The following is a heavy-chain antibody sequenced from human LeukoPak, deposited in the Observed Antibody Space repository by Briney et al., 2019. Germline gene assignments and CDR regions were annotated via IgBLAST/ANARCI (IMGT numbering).Heavy chain of an antibody. CDR1: GGTFSSYA. CDR2: IIPIFGTA. D-gene: IGHD6-13*01. CDR3: ARDYSSSWYSGWFDP. Sequence: SVKVSCKASGGTFSSYAISWVRQAPGRGLEWMGGIIPIFGTANYAQKFQGRVTITADESTSTAYMELSSLRSEDTAVYYCARDYSSSWYSGWFDPWGQGTLVTVSS. J-gene: IGHJ5*02. V-gene: IGHV1-69*13.